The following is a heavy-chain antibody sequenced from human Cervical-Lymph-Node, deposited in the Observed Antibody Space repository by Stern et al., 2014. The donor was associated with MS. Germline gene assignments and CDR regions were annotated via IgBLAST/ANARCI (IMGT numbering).Heavy chain of an antibody. CDR3: WRSLGGGPFGY. D-gene: IGHD3-16*01. CDR2: INPNSGGT. Sequence: QVQLVQSGAEVKKPGASVKVSCKASGYTFTGYYMHWVRQAPGQGLEWMGWINPNSGGTNYAQKFQGWVNMTRDTSISTGYMEVGRLRSDHTAVDFCWRSLGGGPFGYWGQGTLVTVSS. CDR1: GYTFTGYY. J-gene: IGHJ4*02. V-gene: IGHV1-2*04.